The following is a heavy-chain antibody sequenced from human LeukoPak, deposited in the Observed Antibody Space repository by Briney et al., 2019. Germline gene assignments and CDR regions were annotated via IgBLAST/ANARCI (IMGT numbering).Heavy chain of an antibody. D-gene: IGHD1-26*01. CDR1: GYTFTGYY. CDR3: ARGLVGATPLYGY. Sequence: ASVKVSCKASGYTFTGYYMHWVRQAPGQGLEWMGWINPNSGGTNYAQKFQGRVTMTRDTSISTAYMELSRLRSDDTAVYYCARGLVGATPLYGYWGQGTLVTVSS. J-gene: IGHJ4*02. CDR2: INPNSGGT. V-gene: IGHV1-2*02.